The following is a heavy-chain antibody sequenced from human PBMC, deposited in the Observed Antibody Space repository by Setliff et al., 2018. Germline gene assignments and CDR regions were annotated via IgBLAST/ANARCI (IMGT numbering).Heavy chain of an antibody. V-gene: IGHV1-18*01. CDR3: SRLVRYCTRTSCQRASGDDY. Sequence: ASVKVSCKASGYTSTNYGISWVRQAPGQGLEWMGWISAYTGNTYSAQKFQGRLTMTTDTSTTTAYMELRSLRSDDTAVYYCSRLVRYCTRTSCQRASGDDYWGQGTPVTVSS. J-gene: IGHJ4*02. CDR1: GYTSTNYG. D-gene: IGHD2-2*01. CDR2: ISAYTGNT.